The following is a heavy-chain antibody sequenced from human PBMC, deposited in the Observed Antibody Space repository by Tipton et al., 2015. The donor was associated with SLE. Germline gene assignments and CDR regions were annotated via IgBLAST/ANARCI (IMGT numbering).Heavy chain of an antibody. Sequence: QSGAEVKKPGASVKVSCKASGYTFISYGISWVRQAPGQGLEWMGWISGYNGNTNYAEKLQGRVTMTTDTSTSTAYMELRSLSSDDTAVYYCARDGYCSSISCYPNWFDPWGPGTLVTVSS. J-gene: IGHJ5*02. CDR2: ISGYNGNT. CDR3: ARDGYCSSISCYPNWFDP. CDR1: GYTFISYG. V-gene: IGHV1-18*01. D-gene: IGHD2-2*03.